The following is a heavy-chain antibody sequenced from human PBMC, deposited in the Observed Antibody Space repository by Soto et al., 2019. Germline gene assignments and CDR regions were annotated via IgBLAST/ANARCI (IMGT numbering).Heavy chain of an antibody. D-gene: IGHD3-9*01. Sequence: EVQVLESGGDLAQPGGSLRLSCAASGFSFSSYAMSWVRQSPGKGPEWVSSISRSGNSTYSADSVRGRFTISRDNSKNTLYLQMYSLRAEDTAVYYCAKDAKILDWLPTSYYYDFWGRGALVTVSS. CDR2: ISRSGNST. CDR3: AKDAKILDWLPTSYYYDF. V-gene: IGHV3-23*01. J-gene: IGHJ4*02. CDR1: GFSFSSYA.